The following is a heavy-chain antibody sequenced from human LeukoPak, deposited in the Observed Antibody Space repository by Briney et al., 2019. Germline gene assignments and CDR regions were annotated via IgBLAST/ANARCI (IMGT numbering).Heavy chain of an antibody. D-gene: IGHD2-2*01. CDR2: ISGSGGRP. CDR3: ARHPEPGYCSSTSCHESYFDY. V-gene: IGHV3-23*01. Sequence: GGSLRLSCAASGFTFSSYAMSWVRQAPGKGLEWVSAISGSGGRPYYADSVEGRFTISRDNSKNTLYLQMNSLRAEDTAVYYCARHPEPGYCSSTSCHESYFDYWGQGTLVTVSS. J-gene: IGHJ4*02. CDR1: GFTFSSYA.